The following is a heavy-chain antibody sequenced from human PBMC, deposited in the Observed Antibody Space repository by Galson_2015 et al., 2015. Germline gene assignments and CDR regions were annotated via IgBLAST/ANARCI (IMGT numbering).Heavy chain of an antibody. V-gene: IGHV5-51*01. J-gene: IGHJ5*02. D-gene: IGHD2-15*01. CDR2: IYPGDSDT. CDR1: GYSFTSYW. Sequence: QSGAEVKKPGESLKISCKGSGYSFTSYWIGWVRQMPGKGLEWMGIIYPGDSDTRYSPSFQGQVTISADKSTSTAYLQWSSLKASDTAMYYCARGRYCSAGRCRNWFDPWGQGTLVTVSS. CDR3: ARGRYCSAGRCRNWFDP.